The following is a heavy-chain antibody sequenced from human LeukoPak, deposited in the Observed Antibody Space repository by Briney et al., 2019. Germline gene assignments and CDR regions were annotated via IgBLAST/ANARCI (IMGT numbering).Heavy chain of an antibody. V-gene: IGHV4-59*01. Sequence: SETLSLTCTVSGGSISSYYWSWIRQPPGKGLEWIGYIYYSGSTDYNPSLKSRVTISVDTSKNQFSLKLSSVTAADTAVYYCARESSSWYYFDYWGQGTLVTVSS. CDR2: IYYSGST. D-gene: IGHD6-13*01. CDR1: GGSISSYY. CDR3: ARESSSWYYFDY. J-gene: IGHJ4*02.